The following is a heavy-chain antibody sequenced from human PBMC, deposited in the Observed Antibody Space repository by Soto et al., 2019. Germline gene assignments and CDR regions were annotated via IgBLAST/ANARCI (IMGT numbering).Heavy chain of an antibody. CDR1: GYTFINYY. J-gene: IGHJ4*02. CDR2: FNPTSGST. V-gene: IGHV1-46*01. D-gene: IGHD6-13*01. CDR3: ARDLAAGDY. Sequence: QVQLVQSGAEVKKPGASVKLSCKASGYTFINYYIHWVRQAPGQGLEWMGIFNPTSGSTNYTQKFQGRVTLTMDTSTRTVYMELSSLRFDDTAVYYCARDLAAGDYWGQGTLVTVSS.